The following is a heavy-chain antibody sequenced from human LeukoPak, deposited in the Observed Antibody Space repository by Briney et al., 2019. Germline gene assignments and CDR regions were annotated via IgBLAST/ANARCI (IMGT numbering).Heavy chain of an antibody. Sequence: AETLSLTCSVSGGSVSNQYTSWVRLPPGKGLEWIGYIYYSGSTNYNPSLKSRVTISFITPNNLFSLKLSSVTAADTTVYSCARAWSPFDFWGQGTLVTVSS. CDR1: GGSVSNQY. CDR3: ARAWSPFDF. D-gene: IGHD3-3*01. V-gene: IGHV4-59*02. CDR2: IYYSGST. J-gene: IGHJ4*01.